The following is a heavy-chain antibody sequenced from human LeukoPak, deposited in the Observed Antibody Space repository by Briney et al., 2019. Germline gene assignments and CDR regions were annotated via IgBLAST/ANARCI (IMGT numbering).Heavy chain of an antibody. Sequence: GGSLRLSRVASGFTFSSYAMSWVRQAPGKGLEWVSGISGSGGSTYYADSVKGRFTISRDNSKNTLFLQMNSLRAEDTAVYYCAKGGHRVVIISAHFQHWGQGTLVTVSS. D-gene: IGHD3-22*01. CDR1: GFTFSSYA. CDR3: AKGGHRVVIISAHFQH. CDR2: ISGSGGST. J-gene: IGHJ1*01. V-gene: IGHV3-23*01.